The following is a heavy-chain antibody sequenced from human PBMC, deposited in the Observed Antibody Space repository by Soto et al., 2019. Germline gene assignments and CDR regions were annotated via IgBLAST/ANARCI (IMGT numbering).Heavy chain of an antibody. V-gene: IGHV1-69*01. CDR2: IIPIFGTA. CDR3: ARRPTGDIFFDWSANDAFGI. CDR1: GGTFSSYA. D-gene: IGHD3-9*01. Sequence: QVQLVQSGAEVQKPGSSVKVSCKASGGTFSSYAISWVRQAPGQGLEWMGGIIPIFGTANYAQKFQGRVTITADESTSTAYMELSSLRSEDTAVYYCARRPTGDIFFDWSANDAFGIWGQGTMVTVSS. J-gene: IGHJ3*02.